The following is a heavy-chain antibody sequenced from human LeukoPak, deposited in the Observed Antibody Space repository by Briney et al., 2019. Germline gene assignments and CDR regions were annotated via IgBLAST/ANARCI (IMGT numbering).Heavy chain of an antibody. J-gene: IGHJ3*02. CDR3: AGDELCSGGSCYEGDAFDI. CDR2: ISSSGSTI. CDR1: GFTFSSYE. Sequence: GGSLRLSCAASGFTFSSYEMNWVRQAPGKGLEWVSYISSSGSTIYYADSVKGRFTISRDNAKNSLYLQMNSLRAEDTAVYYCAGDELCSGGSCYEGDAFDIWGQGTMVTVSS. V-gene: IGHV3-48*03. D-gene: IGHD2-15*01.